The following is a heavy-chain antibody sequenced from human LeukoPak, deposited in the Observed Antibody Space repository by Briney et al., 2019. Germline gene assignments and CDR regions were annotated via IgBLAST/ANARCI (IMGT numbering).Heavy chain of an antibody. Sequence: SETLSLTCTVSGGSISSSSYYWGWIRQPPGKGLEWIGSIYYSGSTYYNPSLKSRVTISVDTSKNQFSLKLSSVTAADTAVYYCVRGLGYCSSTSCLNWFDPWGQGTLVTVSS. V-gene: IGHV4-39*01. D-gene: IGHD2-2*01. CDR1: GGSISSSSYY. CDR3: VRGLGYCSSTSCLNWFDP. J-gene: IGHJ5*02. CDR2: IYYSGST.